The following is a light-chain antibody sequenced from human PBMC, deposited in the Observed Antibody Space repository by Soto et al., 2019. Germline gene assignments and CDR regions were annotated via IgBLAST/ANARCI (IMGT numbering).Light chain of an antibody. CDR2: AAS. CDR3: QQTYSPPLS. Sequence: IQMTQSPSSLYASIGDRVTITCRASQSISNYLIWYQQKPGRAPKVLIFAASTLRDGAPSRFSGSGYGREFTLAISSLQPEDLATYYGQQTYSPPLSFGGGTKGEIK. J-gene: IGKJ4*01. CDR1: QSISNY. V-gene: IGKV1-39*01.